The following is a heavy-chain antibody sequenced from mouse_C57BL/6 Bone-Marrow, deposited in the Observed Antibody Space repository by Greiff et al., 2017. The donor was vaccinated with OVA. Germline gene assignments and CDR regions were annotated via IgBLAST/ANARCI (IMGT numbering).Heavy chain of an antibody. Sequence: EVKLEESGGGLVQPGGSLKLSCAASGFTFSDYYMNWVRQTPEKRLEWVAYISNGGGSLSSPDTVKGRFTITSDNANTTLYLQMSRLKSEDTAVYYCARHGYYASYWGQGTLVTVSA. J-gene: IGHJ3*01. CDR2: ISNGGGSL. D-gene: IGHD2-3*01. CDR1: GFTFSDYY. CDR3: ARHGYYASY. V-gene: IGHV5-12*01.